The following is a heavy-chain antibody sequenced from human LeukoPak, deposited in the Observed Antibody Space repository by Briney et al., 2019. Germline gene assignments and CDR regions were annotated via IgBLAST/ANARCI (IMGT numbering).Heavy chain of an antibody. V-gene: IGHV4-34*01. CDR1: GGSFSGYY. CDR3: ARALRVPAAMRPNWFDP. D-gene: IGHD2-2*01. Sequence: SETLSLTCAVYGGSFSGYYWSWIRQPPGKGLEWIGEINHSGSTNYNPSLKSRVTISVDTSKNQFSLKLSSVTAADTAVYYCARALRVPAAMRPNWFDPWGQGTLVTVSS. J-gene: IGHJ5*02. CDR2: INHSGST.